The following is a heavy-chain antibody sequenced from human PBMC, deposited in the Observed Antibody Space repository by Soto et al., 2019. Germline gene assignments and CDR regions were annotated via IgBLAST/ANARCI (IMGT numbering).Heavy chain of an antibody. Sequence: EVQLVESGGGLVQPGGSLRLSCVDSGFTFSSYWMSWVRQAPVKGLEWVGNIKQDGSEKNYADSVKGRFTISRDNAKNSMYLQMNSLRVEDTAVYYCARIAASGRGWDVWGQGTTVVVSS. CDR2: IKQDGSEK. CDR1: GFTFSSYW. V-gene: IGHV3-7*01. CDR3: ARIAASGRGWDV. D-gene: IGHD6-13*01. J-gene: IGHJ6*02.